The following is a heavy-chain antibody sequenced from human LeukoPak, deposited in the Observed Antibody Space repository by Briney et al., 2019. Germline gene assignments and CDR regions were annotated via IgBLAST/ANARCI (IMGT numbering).Heavy chain of an antibody. J-gene: IGHJ4*02. CDR3: ARHARHPFYNDRNGYYRGHLDY. V-gene: IGHV5-51*01. CDR1: GYRFTSYW. Sequence: GESLNISCKGSGYRFTSYWIGWVRQMPGKGLEWMGIIYPGDSETRDRTSFQGEVTISAAKSISTSYLQWSSLKASDTAMYYCARHARHPFYNDRNGYYRGHLDYWGQGTVVTVSS. D-gene: IGHD3-22*01. CDR2: IYPGDSET.